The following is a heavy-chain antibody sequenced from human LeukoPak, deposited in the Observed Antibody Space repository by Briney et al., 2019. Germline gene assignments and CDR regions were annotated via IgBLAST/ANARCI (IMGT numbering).Heavy chain of an antibody. J-gene: IGHJ4*02. CDR2: IWYDGSNK. CDR3: ARDLGGIAAACLLY. D-gene: IGHD6-13*01. CDR1: GFTFSSYG. Sequence: PGGSLRLSCAASGFTFSSYGMHGVRQAPAKGLEGVAVIWYDGSNKYYADSVKGRFTIPRDNSKNTLYLQMNSLRAEDTAVHYCARDLGGIAAACLLYWGQGTLVTVSS. V-gene: IGHV3-33*01.